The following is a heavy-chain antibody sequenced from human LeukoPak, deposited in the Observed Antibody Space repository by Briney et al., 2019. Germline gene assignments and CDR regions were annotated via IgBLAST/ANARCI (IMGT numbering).Heavy chain of an antibody. CDR1: GFTFSNNA. V-gene: IGHV3-23*01. D-gene: IGHD3-3*01. CDR3: AKDGVGTSFDY. CDR2: ISGSGGST. Sequence: GGSLRLSCVASGFTFSNNAASWFRQAPGKGLEWVSTISGSGGSTYYADSVKGRFTISRDNSKNTLYLQMNSLRAEDTAIYYCAKDGVGTSFDYWGQGTLVTVSS. J-gene: IGHJ4*02.